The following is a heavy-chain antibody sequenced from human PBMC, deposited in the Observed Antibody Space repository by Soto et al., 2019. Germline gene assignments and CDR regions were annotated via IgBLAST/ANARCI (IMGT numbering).Heavy chain of an antibody. CDR2: INHSGST. CDR1: GGSFSCYY. CDR3: ERSYGADYYYYVMDV. D-gene: IGHD4-17*01. V-gene: IGHV4-34*01. Sequence: AETLARTCAVYGGSFSCYYWSCIRQPPGKVLELIGEINHSGSTNYNPSLKSRVTISVDTSKNQFSLKLSSVTAADTAVYYCERSYGADYYYYVMDVWGQATTVTVSS. J-gene: IGHJ6*02.